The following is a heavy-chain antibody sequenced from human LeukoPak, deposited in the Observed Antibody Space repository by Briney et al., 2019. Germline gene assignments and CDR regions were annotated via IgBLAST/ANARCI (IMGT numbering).Heavy chain of an antibody. CDR1: GFTFSSYW. V-gene: IGHV3-7*01. Sequence: GGSLRLSCAASGFTFSSYWMSWVRQAPGKGLEWVANIKQDGSEKYYVDSVKGRFTISRDNAKNSLYLQMNSLRAEDTAVYYCARSAAAAEGYYFDYWGQGTLVTVSS. J-gene: IGHJ4*02. CDR2: IKQDGSEK. CDR3: ARSAAAAEGYYFDY. D-gene: IGHD6-13*01.